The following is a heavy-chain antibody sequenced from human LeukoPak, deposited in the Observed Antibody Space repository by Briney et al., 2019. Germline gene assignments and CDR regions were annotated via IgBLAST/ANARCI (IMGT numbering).Heavy chain of an antibody. V-gene: IGHV3-30*02. CDR2: IRYDGSNK. D-gene: IGHD3-22*01. J-gene: IGHJ5*02. CDR1: GFPFSSYG. Sequence: GGSLRLSCTASGFPFSSYGMHWVRQAPGKGLEWVTFIRYDGSNKYYADSVMGRFTISRDNSRTTLYLQMNSLRAEDAAIYYCARGALAHISGYYWGSNWFDPWGQGTLVTVSS. CDR3: ARGALAHISGYYWGSNWFDP.